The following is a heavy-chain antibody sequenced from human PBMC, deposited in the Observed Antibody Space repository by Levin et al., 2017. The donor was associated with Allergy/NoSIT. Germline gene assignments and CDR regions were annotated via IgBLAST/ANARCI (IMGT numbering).Heavy chain of an antibody. V-gene: IGHV5-51*01. CDR3: ARYRPVYGGNPDF. J-gene: IGHJ4*02. CDR1: GSNFAGYW. Sequence: GGSLRLSCKGSGSNFAGYWIGWVRQMPGKGLEWMAIMNPHDSHTTYSPSFQGQVTISADKSITTAYLQWSSLKAPDTAMYYCARYRPVYGGNPDFWGQGTLVTVSS. D-gene: IGHD4-23*01. CDR2: MNPHDSHT.